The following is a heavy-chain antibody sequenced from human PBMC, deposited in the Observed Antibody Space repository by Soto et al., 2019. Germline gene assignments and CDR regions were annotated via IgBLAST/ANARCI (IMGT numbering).Heavy chain of an antibody. CDR3: ARVAAPTAYYYYYYMDV. CDR2: IYYSGST. Sequence: SETLSLTCTVSGGSISSYYWIWIRQPPGKGLEWIGYIYYSGSTNYNPSLKSRVTISVDTSKNQFSLKLSSVTAADTAVYYCARVAAPTAYYYYYYMDVWGKGTTVTVSS. CDR1: GGSISSYY. V-gene: IGHV4-59*01. J-gene: IGHJ6*03. D-gene: IGHD2-15*01.